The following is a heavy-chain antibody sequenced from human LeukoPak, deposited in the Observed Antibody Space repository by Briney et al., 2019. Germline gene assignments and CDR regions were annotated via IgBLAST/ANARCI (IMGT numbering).Heavy chain of an antibody. D-gene: IGHD4-17*01. Sequence: GALRLSCAAAGFTFNKHCLHRVRQAPSQGVEGVAAIWYDGSNKYYGDSVKGRFTISRDNSKNTLYLQMNSLRAEDTAAYYCARAEYGDPHFDFWGQGTLVTVSS. CDR3: ARAEYGDPHFDF. V-gene: IGHV3-33*01. J-gene: IGHJ4*02. CDR1: GFTFNKHC. CDR2: IWYDGSNK.